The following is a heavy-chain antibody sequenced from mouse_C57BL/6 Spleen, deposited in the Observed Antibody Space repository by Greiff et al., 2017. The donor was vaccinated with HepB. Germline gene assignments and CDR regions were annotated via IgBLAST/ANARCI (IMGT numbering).Heavy chain of an antibody. CDR2: INYDGSST. CDR1: GFTFSDYY. J-gene: IGHJ2*01. Sequence: EVQWVESEGGLVQPGSSMKLSCTASGFTFSDYYMAWVRQVPEKGLEWVANINYDGSSTYYLDSLKSRFIISRDNAKNILYLQMSSLKSEDTATYYCARKANYYGSSLYYFDYWGQGTTLTVSS. CDR3: ARKANYYGSSLYYFDY. V-gene: IGHV5-16*01. D-gene: IGHD1-1*01.